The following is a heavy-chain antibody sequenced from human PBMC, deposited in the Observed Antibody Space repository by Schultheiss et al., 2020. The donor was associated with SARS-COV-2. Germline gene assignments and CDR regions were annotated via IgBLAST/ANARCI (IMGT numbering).Heavy chain of an antibody. Sequence: SQTLSLTCAVYGGSFSGYYWSWIRQPPGKGLEWIGAISQSGTTYFDPSLKSRVTISVDTSKNQFSLKLSSVTAADTAVYYCARGGLLWFGEMNQWGQGTLVTVSS. J-gene: IGHJ4*02. CDR3: ARGGLLWFGEMNQ. CDR2: ISQSGTT. CDR1: GGSFSGYY. V-gene: IGHV4-34*01. D-gene: IGHD3-10*01.